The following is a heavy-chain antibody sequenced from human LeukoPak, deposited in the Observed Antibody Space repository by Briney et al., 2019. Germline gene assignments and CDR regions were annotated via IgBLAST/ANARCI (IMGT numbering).Heavy chain of an antibody. J-gene: IGHJ4*02. V-gene: IGHV3-48*04. CDR3: AKDRSPYSFDY. Sequence: GGSLRLSCAASGFTFSNYNMDWVRQAPGKGLEWVSFISSSSGAMYYADSVKGRFTISRDNAKNSLYLQMNSLRADDTAVFYCAKDRSPYSFDYWGQGTLVTVSS. CDR2: ISSSSGAM. CDR1: GFTFSNYN.